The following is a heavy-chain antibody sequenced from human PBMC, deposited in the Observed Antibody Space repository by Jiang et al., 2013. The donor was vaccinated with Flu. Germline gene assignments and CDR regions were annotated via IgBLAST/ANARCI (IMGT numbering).Heavy chain of an antibody. V-gene: IGHV3-15*01. CDR2: IKSKTDGGTT. J-gene: IGHJ4*02. CDR1: GFTFSNAW. Sequence: ASGFTFSNAWMSWVRQAPGKGLEWVGRIKSKTDGGTTDYAAPVKGRFTISRDDSKNTLYLQMNSLKTEDTAVYYCTTGYSYGPLPFDYWGQGTLVTVSS. CDR3: TTGYSYGPLPFDY. D-gene: IGHD5-18*01.